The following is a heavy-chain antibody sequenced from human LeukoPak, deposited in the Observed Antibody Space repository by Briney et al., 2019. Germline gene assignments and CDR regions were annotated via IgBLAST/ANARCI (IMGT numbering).Heavy chain of an antibody. CDR3: ARGQTNRLLWIGESLSNINPFDY. Sequence: ASVKVSCKASGYTFTGYYMHWVRQAPGQGLEWMGWINPNSGGTNYAQKFQGRVTMTTETSTSTAYMELRSLRSDDTAFYFCARGQTNRLLWIGESLSNINPFDYWGQGTLVTVSS. D-gene: IGHD3-10*01. CDR1: GYTFTGYY. J-gene: IGHJ4*02. CDR2: INPNSGGT. V-gene: IGHV1-2*02.